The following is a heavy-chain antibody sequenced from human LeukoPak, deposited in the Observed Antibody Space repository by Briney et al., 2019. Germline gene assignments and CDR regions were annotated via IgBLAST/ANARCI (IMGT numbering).Heavy chain of an antibody. Sequence: GGSLRLSCAASGFTFSNYWMHWVRQAPGKGLVWVSRINSDGSSTTSADSVKGRFTISRDNAKNTLYLQMNSLRAEDTALYYCAKGGATVIDYWGQGTLVTVSS. CDR1: GFTFSNYW. V-gene: IGHV3-74*01. J-gene: IGHJ4*02. CDR2: INSDGSST. D-gene: IGHD4-17*01. CDR3: AKGGATVIDY.